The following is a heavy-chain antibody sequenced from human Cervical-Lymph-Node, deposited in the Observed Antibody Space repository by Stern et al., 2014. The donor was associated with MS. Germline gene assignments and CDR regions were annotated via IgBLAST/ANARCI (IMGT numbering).Heavy chain of an antibody. Sequence: VQLVQSGAEVKKPGASVKVSCKASGYTFTGYSMHWVRQAPGPGLEWMGRIHPNSEGPNYAQKFQCRGTMTRSTSISTAYMELSRRRSDDTAVYYCARGGSSGWENYYYGMDVWGQGTTVTVSS. V-gene: IGHV1-2*06. J-gene: IGHJ6*02. CDR1: GYTFTGYS. CDR3: ARGGSSGWENYYYGMDV. CDR2: IHPNSEGP. D-gene: IGHD6-19*01.